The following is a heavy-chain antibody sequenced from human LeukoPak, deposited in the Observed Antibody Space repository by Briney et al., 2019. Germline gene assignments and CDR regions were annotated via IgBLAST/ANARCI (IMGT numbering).Heavy chain of an antibody. CDR3: AKDLSGYYSFDY. J-gene: IGHJ4*02. V-gene: IGHV3-23*01. D-gene: IGHD3-9*01. CDR1: GFTFSSYS. CDR2: ISGSGGST. Sequence: GGSLRLSCAASGFTFSSYSMNWVRQAPGKGLEWVSAISGSGGSTYYADSVKGRFSISRDNSKNTLYLQMNSLRAEDTAVYYCAKDLSGYYSFDYWGQGTLVTVSS.